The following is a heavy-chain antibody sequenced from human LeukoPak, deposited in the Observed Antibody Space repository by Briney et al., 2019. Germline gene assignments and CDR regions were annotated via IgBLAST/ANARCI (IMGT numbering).Heavy chain of an antibody. V-gene: IGHV4-59*01. Sequence: PSETLSLTCTVSGGSISPYYWSWIRQPPGKGLEWIGYIYYSGSTNYNPSLKSRVTISVDTSKNQFSLKLSSVTAADTAVYYCARTTMVRGTYYMDVWGKGTTVTISS. D-gene: IGHD3-10*01. CDR3: ARTTMVRGTYYMDV. CDR1: GGSISPYY. CDR2: IYYSGST. J-gene: IGHJ6*03.